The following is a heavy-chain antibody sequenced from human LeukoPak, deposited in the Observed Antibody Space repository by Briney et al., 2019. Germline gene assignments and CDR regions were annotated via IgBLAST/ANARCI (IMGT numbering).Heavy chain of an antibody. D-gene: IGHD4-17*01. CDR3: ARDSSTVTTRHFDY. CDR1: GGSINNYY. J-gene: IGHJ4*02. CDR2: VYYTGST. V-gene: IGHV4-59*01. Sequence: SETLSLTCTVSGGSINNYYWTWIRQPPGKGLECIGYVYYTGSTYYNPSLKSRVTISVDSSKNQFSLKLNSVTAADTAVYYCARDSSTVTTRHFDYWGQGTLVSVSS.